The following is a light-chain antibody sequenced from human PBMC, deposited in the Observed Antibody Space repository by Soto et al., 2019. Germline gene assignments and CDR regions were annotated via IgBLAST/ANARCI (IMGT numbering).Light chain of an antibody. V-gene: IGKV3-20*01. CDR1: QSVSSSY. Sequence: ENVLTQSPGTLSLSPGERATLSCRASQSVSSSYLASYQQKPGQAPRLLRYAASIRATVIPDRFSGSGSVTDFTITISRLEPDDFAVYYCQQYGSSPWTFGQGTKVEI. CDR3: QQYGSSPWT. J-gene: IGKJ1*01. CDR2: AAS.